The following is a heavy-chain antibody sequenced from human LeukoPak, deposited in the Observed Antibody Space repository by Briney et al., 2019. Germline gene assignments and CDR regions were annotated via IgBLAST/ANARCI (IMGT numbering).Heavy chain of an antibody. Sequence: SETLSLTCTVSGGSFSSASYYWSWIRQPPGKGLEWIGYIFYTGSANYNPSFKSRITISVDTSRNQFSLQLSSVTAADTAVYYCARIHRYCSGGACYVLDNWGQGTLVAVSS. CDR2: IFYTGSA. J-gene: IGHJ4*02. CDR1: GGSFSSASYY. V-gene: IGHV4-61*01. CDR3: ARIHRYCSGGACYVLDN. D-gene: IGHD2-15*01.